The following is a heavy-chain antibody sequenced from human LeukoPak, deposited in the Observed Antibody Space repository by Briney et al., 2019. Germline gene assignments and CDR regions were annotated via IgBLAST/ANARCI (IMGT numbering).Heavy chain of an antibody. Sequence: PGGSRRLSCTASGFTFGDYAMSWVRQAPGKGLEWVGFIRSKAYGGTTEDAASVKGRFTISRGDSKSIAYLQMNSLKTEDTAVYYCTRLNSGWYSFFDYWGQGTLVTVSS. CDR2: IRSKAYGGTT. CDR3: TRLNSGWYSFFDY. D-gene: IGHD6-19*01. J-gene: IGHJ4*02. CDR1: GFTFGDYA. V-gene: IGHV3-49*04.